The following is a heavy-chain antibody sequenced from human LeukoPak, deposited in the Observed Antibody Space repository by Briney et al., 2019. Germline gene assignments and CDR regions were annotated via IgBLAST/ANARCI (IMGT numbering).Heavy chain of an antibody. J-gene: IGHJ4*02. CDR3: ANGVPAATGTY. CDR1: GFTFSSYS. CDR2: ITSSSSYI. D-gene: IGHD2-2*01. Sequence: GGSLRLSCAASGFTFSSYSMNWVRQAPGKGLEWVSSITSSSSYIYYADSVKGRFTISRDNAKNSLYLQMNSLRAEDTALYYCANGVPAATGTYWGQGTLVTVSS. V-gene: IGHV3-21*04.